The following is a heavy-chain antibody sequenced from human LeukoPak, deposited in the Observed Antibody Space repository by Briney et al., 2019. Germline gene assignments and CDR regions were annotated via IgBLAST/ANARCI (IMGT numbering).Heavy chain of an antibody. J-gene: IGHJ4*02. V-gene: IGHV4-34*01. Sequence: PSETLSLTCAVYGGSFSGYYWSWIRQPPGKGLEWIGEINHSGSTNYNPSLKSRVTISVDTSKNQFSLKLSSVTAADTAVYYCARGRIVLMVYAIGFDYWGQGTPVTVSS. CDR3: ARGRIVLMVYAIGFDY. CDR2: INHSGST. D-gene: IGHD2-8*01. CDR1: GGSFSGYY.